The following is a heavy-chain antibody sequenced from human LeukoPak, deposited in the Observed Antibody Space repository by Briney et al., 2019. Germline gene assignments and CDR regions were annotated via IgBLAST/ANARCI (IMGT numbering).Heavy chain of an antibody. V-gene: IGHV3-66*01. Sequence: GGSLRLSCEASGITVSSNYMIWVRQAPGKGLEWVSVIYTGGSTHHADSVKGRFTISRDNSKNTLSLQMNSLRAEGTAVYYCARVYSNFWFDRWGQGTLVTVSS. D-gene: IGHD4-11*01. CDR2: IYTGGST. CDR3: ARVYSNFWFDR. J-gene: IGHJ5*02. CDR1: GITVSSNY.